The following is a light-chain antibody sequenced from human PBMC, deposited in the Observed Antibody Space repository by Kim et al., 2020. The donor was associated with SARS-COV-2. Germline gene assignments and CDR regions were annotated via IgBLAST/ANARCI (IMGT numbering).Light chain of an antibody. V-gene: IGKV1-6*01. Sequence: ASGGDRITITCRASQGIRNELGWYQQKSGRAPKLLIYGASNLQSGVPSRFSGSGSDTYFTLTISSLQPEDFATYYCLQDNNYPRTFGQGTKVDIK. CDR3: LQDNNYPRT. J-gene: IGKJ1*01. CDR1: QGIRNE. CDR2: GAS.